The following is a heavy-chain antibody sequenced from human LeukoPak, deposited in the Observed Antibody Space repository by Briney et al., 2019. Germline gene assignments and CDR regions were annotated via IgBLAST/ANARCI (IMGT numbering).Heavy chain of an antibody. V-gene: IGHV3-21*01. CDR1: GFTFSSYS. Sequence: GGSLRLSCAASGFTFSSYSMNWVRQAPGKGLEWVSTISSSSSYIYYADSVKGRFTISRDNAKNSLYLQMNSLRAEDTAVYYCARERRSVVITTDAFDIWGQGTMVTVSS. J-gene: IGHJ3*02. CDR2: ISSSSSYI. D-gene: IGHD3-22*01. CDR3: ARERRSVVITTDAFDI.